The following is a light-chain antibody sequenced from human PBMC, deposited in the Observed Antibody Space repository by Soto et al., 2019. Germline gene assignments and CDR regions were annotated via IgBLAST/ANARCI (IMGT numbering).Light chain of an antibody. J-gene: IGLJ2*01. CDR2: NNN. CDR3: AAWDDSLNGPL. Sequence: QSVLTQPPSASGTPGQRVTISCSGSSSNIASNTVNWYQQLPGTAPKLLIYNNNHRHSGVLDRFSGSKSGTSASLAISGLQSEDEADYYCAAWDDSLNGPLFGGGTKVTVL. V-gene: IGLV1-44*01. CDR1: SSNIASNT.